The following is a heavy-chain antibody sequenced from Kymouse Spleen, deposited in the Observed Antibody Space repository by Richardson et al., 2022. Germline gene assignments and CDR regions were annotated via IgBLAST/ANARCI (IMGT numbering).Heavy chain of an antibody. J-gene: IGHJ6*02. V-gene: IGHV3-13*01. CDR1: GFTFSSYD. CDR3: ARDRGSGSSIGMDV. D-gene: IGHD3-10*01. Sequence: EVQLVESGGGLVQPGGSLRLSCAASGFTFSSYDMHWVRQATGKGLEWVSAIGTAGDTYYPGSVKGRFTISRENAKNSLYLQMNSLRAGDTAVYYCARDRGSGSSIGMDVWGQGTTVTVSS. CDR2: IGTAGDT.